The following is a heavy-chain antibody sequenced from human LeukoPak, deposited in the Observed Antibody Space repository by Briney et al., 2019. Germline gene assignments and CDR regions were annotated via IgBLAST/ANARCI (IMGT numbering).Heavy chain of an antibody. CDR3: ARQVNYYYGMDV. V-gene: IGHV4-59*08. CDR2: IYYSGST. Sequence: SETLSLTCTVSGGSISSYYWSWIRQPPGKGVEWIGYIYYSGSTNYNTSLKSRVTISVDTPKNQFSLKLSSVTAADTAVYYCARQVNYYYGMDVWGQGTTVTVSS. J-gene: IGHJ6*02. CDR1: GGSISSYY.